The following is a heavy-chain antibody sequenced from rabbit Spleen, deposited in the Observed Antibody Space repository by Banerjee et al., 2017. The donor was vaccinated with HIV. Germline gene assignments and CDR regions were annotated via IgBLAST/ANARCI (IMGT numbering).Heavy chain of an antibody. V-gene: IGHV1S45*01. J-gene: IGHJ4*01. CDR2: IRGANSGDI. CDR1: GFSFSNSYW. CDR3: ARDVQGGSDWTFNL. Sequence: EQLEESGGDLVKPEGSLTLTCTVSGFSFSNSYWICWVRQPPGKRPEWIGCIRGANSGDIWYANWATGRFTISKTSPTTVTLQMTSLIVADTATYFCARDVQGGSDWTFNLWGQGTLVTVS. D-gene: IGHD8-1*01.